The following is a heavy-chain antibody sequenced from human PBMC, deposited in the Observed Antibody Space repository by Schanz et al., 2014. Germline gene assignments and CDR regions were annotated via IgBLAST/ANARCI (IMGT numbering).Heavy chain of an antibody. Sequence: QLVQSGSEFRKPGASVKVSCKASGYIFSSYAIHWVRQAPGQGLEWMGRINPNSGGTNYAQKFQGRVTMTRDTSISTAYMEMSRLISDDTAVYYCAREMLDIVATMDDDAFDIWGQGTMVTVSS. CDR2: INPNSGGT. V-gene: IGHV1-2*06. CDR3: AREMLDIVATMDDDAFDI. D-gene: IGHD5-12*01. CDR1: GYIFSSYA. J-gene: IGHJ3*02.